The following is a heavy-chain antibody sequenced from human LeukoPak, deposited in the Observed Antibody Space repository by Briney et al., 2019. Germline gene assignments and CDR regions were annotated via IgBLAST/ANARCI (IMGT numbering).Heavy chain of an antibody. CDR1: GFTFSSYA. CDR2: ISGSGGST. CDR3: AKDALSGSYFPPYNWFDP. V-gene: IGHV3-23*01. Sequence: GGSLRLSCAASGFTFSSYAMSWVRQAPGKGLEWVSAISGSGGSTYYADSVKGRFTISRDNSKNTLYLQMNSLRAEDTAVYYCAKDALSGSYFPPYNWFDPWGQGTLVTVSS. J-gene: IGHJ5*02. D-gene: IGHD1-26*01.